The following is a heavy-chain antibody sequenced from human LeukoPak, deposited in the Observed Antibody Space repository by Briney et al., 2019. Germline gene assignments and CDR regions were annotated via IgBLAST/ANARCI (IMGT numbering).Heavy chain of an antibody. CDR2: MNPNSGNT. CDR3: ARSDYYYYYGMDV. CDR1: GYTFTSYD. J-gene: IGHJ6*02. Sequence: ASVKVSCKASGYTFTSYDINWVRQATGQGLEWMGWMNPNSGNTGYAQKFQGRVTMTTDTSTSTAYMELRSLRSDDTAVYYCARSDYYYYYGMDVWGQGTTVTVSS. V-gene: IGHV1-8*01. D-gene: IGHD2-21*02.